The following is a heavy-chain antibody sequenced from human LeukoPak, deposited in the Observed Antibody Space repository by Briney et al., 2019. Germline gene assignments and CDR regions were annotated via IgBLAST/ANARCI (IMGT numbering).Heavy chain of an antibody. CDR1: GFSFSSYA. V-gene: IGHV3-30-3*01. CDR2: ISYDGSNK. CDR3: ARGTGPAGSSGYYYYYYGMDV. D-gene: IGHD3-22*01. J-gene: IGHJ6*02. Sequence: GGSLRLSCAASGFSFSSYAMHWVRQAPGKGLEWVAVISYDGSNKYYADSVKGRFTISRDNSKNTLYLQMNSLRAEDTAMYYCARGTGPAGSSGYYYYYYGMDVWGQGTTVTVSS.